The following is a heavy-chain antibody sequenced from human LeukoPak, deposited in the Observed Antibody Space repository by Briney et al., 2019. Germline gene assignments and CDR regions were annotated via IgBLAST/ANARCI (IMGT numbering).Heavy chain of an antibody. CDR2: TCYRSKWYH. J-gene: IGHJ6*02. CDR1: GDSVSSNSAA. D-gene: IGHD6-13*01. V-gene: IGHV6-1*01. CDR3: ARAGQQLVMDV. Sequence: SQTLSLTCVISGDSVSSNSAAWYWIRQSPSRGLEWLGSTCYRSKWYHDYAVPVRSRITINPDTSKNQFSLQLNSVTPEDTAVYYCARAGQQLVMDVWGQGTTVTISS.